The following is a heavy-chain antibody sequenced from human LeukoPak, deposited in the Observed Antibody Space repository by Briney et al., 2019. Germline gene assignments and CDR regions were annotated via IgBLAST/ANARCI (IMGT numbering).Heavy chain of an antibody. V-gene: IGHV4-34*01. CDR2: INHSGST. Sequence: SETLSLTCAVYGGSFSGYYWSWIRQPPGKGLEWIGEINHSGSTNYNPSLKSRVTISVDTSKNQFSLKLSSVTAADTAVYYCARENLAYCGGDCYSMTDWGQGTLVTVSS. CDR3: ARENLAYCGGDCYSMTD. J-gene: IGHJ4*02. CDR1: GGSFSGYY. D-gene: IGHD2-21*01.